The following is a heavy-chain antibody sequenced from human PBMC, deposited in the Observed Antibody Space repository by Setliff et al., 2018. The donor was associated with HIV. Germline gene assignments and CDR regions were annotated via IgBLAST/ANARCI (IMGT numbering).Heavy chain of an antibody. CDR3: ARLSIPAYYYMDV. CDR2: ISTYNGNT. Sequence: ASVKVSCKAAGYTFTTYGITWVRQAPGQGLEWMGWISTYNGNTNYAQKFQGRVTMTTVTSTSTAYMELRSLRSDDTAVYYCARLSIPAYYYMDVWGKGTTVTVSS. D-gene: IGHD2-2*01. CDR1: GYTFTTYG. J-gene: IGHJ6*03. V-gene: IGHV1-18*01.